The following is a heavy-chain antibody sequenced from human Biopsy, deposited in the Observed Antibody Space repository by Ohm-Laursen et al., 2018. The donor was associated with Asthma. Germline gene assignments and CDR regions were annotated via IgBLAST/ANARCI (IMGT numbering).Heavy chain of an antibody. CDR3: ARAQDYYDSRGYYRSFDY. CDR2: IYYSGST. J-gene: IGHJ4*02. Sequence: SETLSLTWTVSGGSVSSGSYYWSWIRQPPGKGLEWIGYIYYSGSTNYNPSLKSRVTISVDTSKNQFSLKLSSVTAADTAVYYCARAQDYYDSRGYYRSFDYWGQGTLVTVSS. D-gene: IGHD3-22*01. V-gene: IGHV4-61*01. CDR1: GGSVSSGSYY.